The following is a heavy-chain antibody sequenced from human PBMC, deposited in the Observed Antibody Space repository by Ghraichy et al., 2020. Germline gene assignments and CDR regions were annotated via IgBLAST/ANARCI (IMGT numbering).Heavy chain of an antibody. CDR3: ATLTGIVGATNSPHYYYYYGMDV. J-gene: IGHJ6*02. D-gene: IGHD1-26*01. V-gene: IGHV1-24*01. CDR2: FDPEDGET. CDR1: GYTLTELS. Sequence: ASVKVSCKVSGYTLTELSMHWVRQAPGKGLEWMGGFDPEDGETIYAQKFQGRVTMTEDTSTDTAYMELSSLRSEDTAVYYCATLTGIVGATNSPHYYYYYGMDVWGQGTTVTVSS.